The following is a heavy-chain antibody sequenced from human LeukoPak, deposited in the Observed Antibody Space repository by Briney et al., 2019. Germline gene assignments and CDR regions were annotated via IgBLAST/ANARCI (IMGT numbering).Heavy chain of an antibody. D-gene: IGHD3/OR15-3a*01. Sequence: GASVRVSCKASGYTFTNYYMHWVRQDPGQGLEWMGVVNTSAGTTTHAQKFQGRVTMTRDTSTSTVYMELSSLRSEDTAVYYCARKGLVNKCFQFWGQGTLVTVSS. V-gene: IGHV1-46*01. J-gene: IGHJ4*02. CDR2: VNTSAGTT. CDR3: ARKGLVNKCFQF. CDR1: GYTFTNYY.